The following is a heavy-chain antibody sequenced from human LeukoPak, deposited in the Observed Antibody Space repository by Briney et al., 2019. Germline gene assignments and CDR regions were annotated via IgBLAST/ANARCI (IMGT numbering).Heavy chain of an antibody. CDR3: ARALRGGSYSEGWFDP. J-gene: IGHJ5*02. Sequence: ASVKVSCKASGYTFTSYYMHWVRQAPGQGLEWMGIINPSGGSTSYAQKFQGRVTMTRDTSTSTVYMELSSLRSEDTAVYYCARALRGGSYSEGWFDPWGQGTLVTVSS. CDR2: INPSGGST. CDR1: GYTFTSYY. D-gene: IGHD1-26*01. V-gene: IGHV1-46*01.